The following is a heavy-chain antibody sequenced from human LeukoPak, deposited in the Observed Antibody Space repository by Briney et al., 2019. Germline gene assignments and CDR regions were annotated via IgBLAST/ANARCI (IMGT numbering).Heavy chain of an antibody. CDR1: GYTFTSYY. J-gene: IGHJ6*02. V-gene: IGHV1-46*01. Sequence: ASVKVSCKASGYTFTSYYMHWVRRAPGQGLEWMGIINPSGGSTSYAQKFQGRVTMTRDTSTSTVYMELSSLRSEDTAVYYCARDGTAMAHYYGMDVWGQGATVTVSS. CDR2: INPSGGST. CDR3: ARDGTAMAHYYGMDV. D-gene: IGHD5-18*01.